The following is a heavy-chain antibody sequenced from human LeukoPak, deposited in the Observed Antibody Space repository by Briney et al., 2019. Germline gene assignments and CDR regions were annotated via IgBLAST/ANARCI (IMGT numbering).Heavy chain of an antibody. V-gene: IGHV3-33*01. CDR3: ARDPKNNFWSAPHRWYSSYYYMDV. D-gene: IGHD3-3*01. CDR1: GFIFSKYG. CDR2: IWYDGTNK. J-gene: IGHJ6*03. Sequence: GGSLRLSCAASGFIFSKYGMHWVRQAPGKGLEWVAFIWYDGTNKYYADSVKGRFTISRDNAKNSLYLQMNSLRAEDTAVYYCARDPKNNFWSAPHRWYSSYYYMDVWGKGTTVTVSS.